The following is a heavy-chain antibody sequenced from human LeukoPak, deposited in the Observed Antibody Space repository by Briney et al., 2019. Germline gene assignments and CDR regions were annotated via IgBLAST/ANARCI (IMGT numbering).Heavy chain of an antibody. J-gene: IGHJ4*02. CDR3: ARAPGIEYYFDY. Sequence: GSLRLSCAASGFTFSSYSMNWVRQAPGKGLEWVSSISSSSSYIYYADSVKGRFTISRDNAKNSLYLQMNSLRAEDTAVYYCARAPGIEYYFDYWGQGTLVTVSS. CDR2: ISSSSSYI. CDR1: GFTFSSYS. V-gene: IGHV3-21*01. D-gene: IGHD6-13*01.